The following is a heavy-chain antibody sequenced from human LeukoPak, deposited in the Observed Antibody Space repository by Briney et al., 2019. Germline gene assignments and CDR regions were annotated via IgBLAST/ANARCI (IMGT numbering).Heavy chain of an antibody. Sequence: GGSLRLSCAASGFTFDDYGMSWVRQAPGKGLEWVSGINWNGGSTGYADSVKGRFTISRDNAKNSLYLQMNSLRAEDTAVYYCAKGDTTWELPHDYWGQGTLVTVSS. CDR1: GFTFDDYG. D-gene: IGHD1-26*01. V-gene: IGHV3-20*04. CDR3: AKGDTTWELPHDY. CDR2: INWNGGST. J-gene: IGHJ4*02.